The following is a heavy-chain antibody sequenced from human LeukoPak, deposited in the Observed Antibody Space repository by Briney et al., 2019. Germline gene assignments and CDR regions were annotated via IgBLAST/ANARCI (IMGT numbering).Heavy chain of an antibody. CDR3: ARSDYHRGVDY. D-gene: IGHD3-22*01. J-gene: IGHJ4*02. V-gene: IGHV1-2*02. CDR1: GYTFTDYW. CDR2: TNPKSGGT. Sequence: ASVKVSCKASGYTFTDYWMHWVRQAPGQGLEWMGWTNPKSGGTNYAQKFQGRVTMTRDTSINTAYMELRSDDTAVYYCARSDYHRGVDYWGQGTLVTVSS.